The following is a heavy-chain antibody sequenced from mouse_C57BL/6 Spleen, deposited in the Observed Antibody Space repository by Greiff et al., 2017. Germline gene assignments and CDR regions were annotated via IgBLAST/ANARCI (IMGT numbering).Heavy chain of an antibody. CDR1: GFTFSSYT. J-gene: IGHJ4*01. V-gene: IGHV5-9*01. D-gene: IGHD1-1*01. CDR2: ISGGGGNT. CDR3: ARRYGSSLYYAMDY. Sequence: EVMLVESGGGLVKPGGSLKLSCAASGFTFSSYTMSWVRQTPEKRLEWVATISGGGGNTYYPDSVKGRFTISRDNAKNTLYLQMSSLRSEDTALYYCARRYGSSLYYAMDYWGQGTSGTVSS.